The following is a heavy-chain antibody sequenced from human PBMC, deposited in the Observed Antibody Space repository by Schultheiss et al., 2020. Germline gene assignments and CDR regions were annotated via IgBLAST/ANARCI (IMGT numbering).Heavy chain of an antibody. D-gene: IGHD1-1*01. CDR2: INHSGST. Sequence: SETLSLTCAVYGGSFSGYYWSWIRQPPGKGLEWIGEINHSGSTNYNPSLKSRVTISVDKSKNQFSLKLSSVTAADTAVYYCARVNERYYGMDVWGQGTTVTVSS. V-gene: IGHV4-34*01. CDR3: ARVNERYYGMDV. J-gene: IGHJ6*02. CDR1: GGSFSGYY.